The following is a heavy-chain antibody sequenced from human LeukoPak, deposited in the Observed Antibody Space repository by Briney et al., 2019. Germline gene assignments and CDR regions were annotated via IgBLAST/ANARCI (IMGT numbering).Heavy chain of an antibody. CDR2: ISSSGSTI. D-gene: IGHD3-16*01. J-gene: IGHJ4*02. CDR1: GFTFSSYE. Sequence: GGSLRLSCAASGFTFSSYEMNWVRQAPGKGLEWVSYISSSGSTIYDADSVKGRFTISRDNSKNTLYLQMNSLTAADTAVYFCAKALGDWPTTLDYWGRGTLVTVSS. V-gene: IGHV3-48*03. CDR3: AKALGDWPTTLDY.